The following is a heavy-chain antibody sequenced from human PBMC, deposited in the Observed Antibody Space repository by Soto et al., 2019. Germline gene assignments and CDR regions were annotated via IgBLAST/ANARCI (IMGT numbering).Heavy chain of an antibody. CDR1: GGSISSGGYY. CDR2: IYYSGST. V-gene: IGHV4-31*03. D-gene: IGHD2-8*01. Sequence: QVQLQESGPGLVKPSQTLSLTCTVSGGSISSGGYYWSWIRQHPGKGLEWIGYIYYSGSTYYNPSLKSRVTISVATSKNQFSLKLSCVTAADTAVYYCARGEYCTNGVCYPCWGQGTLVTVSS. CDR3: ARGEYCTNGVCYPC. J-gene: IGHJ4*02.